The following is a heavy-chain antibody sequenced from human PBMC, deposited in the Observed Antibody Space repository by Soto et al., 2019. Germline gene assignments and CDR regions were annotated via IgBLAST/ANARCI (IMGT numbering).Heavy chain of an antibody. Sequence: EVQLVESGGGLVKPGGSLRLSCAASGFTFRNYSMNWVRQAPGKGLEWVSSISGNNNYIYYADSVKGRFTISRDNAKNSRYLQMNSLRAEDTAVYYCARKENYYDYSGNNWFDPWGQGTLVTVSS. V-gene: IGHV3-21*01. CDR1: GFTFRNYS. D-gene: IGHD3-22*01. CDR2: ISGNNNYI. CDR3: ARKENYYDYSGNNWFDP. J-gene: IGHJ5*02.